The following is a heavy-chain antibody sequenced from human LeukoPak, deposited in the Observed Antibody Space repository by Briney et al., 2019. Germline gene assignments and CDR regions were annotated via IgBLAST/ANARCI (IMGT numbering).Heavy chain of an antibody. D-gene: IGHD6-19*01. CDR2: IWYDGSNK. CDR3: ATHALVAGPWYFDY. Sequence: GGSLRLSCAASGFTFSSYGMHWVRQAPGKGLEWGAVIWYDGSNKYYADSVKGRFTISRDNSKNTLYLQMNSLRAEDTAVYYCATHALVAGPWYFDYWGQGTLVTVSS. J-gene: IGHJ4*02. CDR1: GFTFSSYG. V-gene: IGHV3-33*01.